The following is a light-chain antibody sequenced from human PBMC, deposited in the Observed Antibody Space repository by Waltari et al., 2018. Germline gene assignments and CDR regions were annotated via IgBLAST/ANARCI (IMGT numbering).Light chain of an antibody. J-gene: IGKJ3*01. V-gene: IGKV3-11*01. Sequence: EILLTQSPATLSLSPGGRATLSCRASQSVSSYLAWYRQKPGQAPRLLIYDASNRATGIPPRFSGSGSGTDFTLTISSLEPEDFAVYYCQQRSNWPITFGPGTKVDIK. CDR3: QQRSNWPIT. CDR1: QSVSSY. CDR2: DAS.